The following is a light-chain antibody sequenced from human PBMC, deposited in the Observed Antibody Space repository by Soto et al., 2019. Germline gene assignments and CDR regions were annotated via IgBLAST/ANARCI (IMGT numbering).Light chain of an antibody. CDR3: QQYDLYSA. Sequence: DIQMTQSPSTLSASVGDRVTITCRASQNIKSHLAWYQQKPGKAPKLLIYTASSLQSGVPSRFSGSGSGTEFTLTISSLQPDDFATFYCQQYDLYSAFGQGTNVEIK. V-gene: IGKV1-5*03. CDR2: TAS. J-gene: IGKJ1*01. CDR1: QNIKSH.